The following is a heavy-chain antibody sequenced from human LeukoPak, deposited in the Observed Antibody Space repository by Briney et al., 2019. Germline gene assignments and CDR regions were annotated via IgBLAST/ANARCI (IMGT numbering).Heavy chain of an antibody. CDR3: AKCGGGSSGWPYFDY. J-gene: IGHJ4*02. CDR1: GFTFSSYA. CDR2: ISGSGGST. D-gene: IGHD6-19*01. Sequence: GGSLRLSCAASGFTFSSYAMSWVRQAPGKGLEWVSAISGSGGSTYYEDSVKGRFTISRDNSKNTLYLQMNSLRAEDTAVYYCAKCGGGSSGWPYFDYWGQGTLVTVSS. V-gene: IGHV3-23*01.